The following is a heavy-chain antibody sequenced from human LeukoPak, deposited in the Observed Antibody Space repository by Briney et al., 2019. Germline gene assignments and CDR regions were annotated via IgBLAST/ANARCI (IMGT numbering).Heavy chain of an antibody. CDR2: INHSGST. Sequence: SETLSLTCAVYGGSFSGYYWSWIRQPPGKGLEWIGEINHSGSTNYNPSLKSRVTISVDTSKNQFSLKLSSVTAADTAVYYCARGRMATMVRGARFDPWGQGTLVTVSS. CDR3: ARGRMATMVRGARFDP. D-gene: IGHD3-10*01. J-gene: IGHJ5*02. CDR1: GGSFSGYY. V-gene: IGHV4-34*01.